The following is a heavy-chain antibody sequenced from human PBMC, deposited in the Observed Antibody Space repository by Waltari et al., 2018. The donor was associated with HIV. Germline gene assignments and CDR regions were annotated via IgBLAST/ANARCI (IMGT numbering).Heavy chain of an antibody. V-gene: IGHV3-74*01. J-gene: IGHJ1*01. CDR3: VRNEVWQRFHYFEH. D-gene: IGHD3-16*01. CDR1: GFNFTDIW. Sequence: EVQLVESGGGLVQPGESLRLSCVASGFNFTDIWMHWVRQVSGKGPLWVSRLTKDGRNAIYADSVKGRFTISRDIAKNTLYLELRRVGVEDSGVYYCVRNEVWQRFHYFEHWGQGTLVTVSS. CDR2: LTKDGRNA.